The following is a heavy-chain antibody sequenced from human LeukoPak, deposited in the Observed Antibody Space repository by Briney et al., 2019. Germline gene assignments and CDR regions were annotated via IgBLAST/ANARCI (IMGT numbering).Heavy chain of an antibody. D-gene: IGHD5-18*01. V-gene: IGHV1-18*01. Sequence: ASVNVSCKASGYTFTGYGISRVRQAPGQGLEWMGGISAYNGNTNYAQKVQDRVAMTTDTSTNTAYMELRSLRSDDTAVYYCARDRGYSPRNCFDYWGQGSLVTVSS. CDR2: ISAYNGNT. CDR3: ARDRGYSPRNCFDY. CDR1: GYTFTGYG. J-gene: IGHJ4*02.